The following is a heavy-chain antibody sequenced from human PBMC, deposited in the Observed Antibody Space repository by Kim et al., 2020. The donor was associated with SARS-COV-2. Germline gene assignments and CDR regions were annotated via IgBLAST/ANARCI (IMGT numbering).Heavy chain of an antibody. CDR3: ARAHIVVVTAIHSYNWFDP. J-gene: IGHJ5*02. CDR1: GGSISSGGYY. CDR2: IYYSGST. V-gene: IGHV4-31*03. D-gene: IGHD2-21*02. Sequence: SETLSLTCTVSGGSISSGGYYWSWIRQHPGKGLEWIGYIYYSGSTYYNPSLKSRVTISVDTSKNQFSLKLSSVTAADTAVYYCARAHIVVVTAIHSYNWFDPWGQGTLVTVSS.